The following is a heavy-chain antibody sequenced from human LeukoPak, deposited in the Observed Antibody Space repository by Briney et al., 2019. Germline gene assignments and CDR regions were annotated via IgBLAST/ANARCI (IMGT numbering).Heavy chain of an antibody. D-gene: IGHD3-16*01. CDR1: AFNFNTYP. V-gene: IGHV3-30*03. CDR3: VGGDFHY. CDR2: ISEDGRNG. Sequence: GRSLRLSCAASAFNFNTYPMHWVRQAPGKRLEWVAVISEDGRNGYYLDSVKGRFTISRENSKKMLYLQMNSLRVDDTAVYYCVGGDFHYWGQGTLVTVSS. J-gene: IGHJ4*02.